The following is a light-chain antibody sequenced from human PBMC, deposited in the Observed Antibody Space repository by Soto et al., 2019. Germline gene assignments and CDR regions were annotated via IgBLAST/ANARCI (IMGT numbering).Light chain of an antibody. J-gene: IGKJ1*01. Sequence: ILMTQSPATLSVSPGARATLSCRASQRVSNNLAWYQQKPGQAPRLLIYDASTRATGIPARFSGSGSGTEFTLTISGLQSEDFAVYYCQQYNNWPPWTFGQGTKVEIK. V-gene: IGKV3-15*01. CDR3: QQYNNWPPWT. CDR2: DAS. CDR1: QRVSNN.